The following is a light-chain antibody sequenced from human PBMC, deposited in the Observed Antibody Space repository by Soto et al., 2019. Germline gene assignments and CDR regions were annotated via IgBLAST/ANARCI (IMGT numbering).Light chain of an antibody. J-gene: IGKJ4*01. V-gene: IGKV3-15*01. CDR3: QHYNNGPLAS. CDR2: LTS. CDR1: QSISSN. Sequence: GVSHSPAPLSMTXGKRATXTCXASQSISSNLAWYQQKPVQAPMLLMFLTSSRATGFPAMFSCRWSGTEFNLTISSLRAKDFGVYYCQHYNNGPLASFGGCTKV.